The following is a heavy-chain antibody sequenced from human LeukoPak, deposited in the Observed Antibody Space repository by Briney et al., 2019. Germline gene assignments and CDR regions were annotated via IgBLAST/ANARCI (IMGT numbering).Heavy chain of an antibody. Sequence: PGGSLRLSCAASGFTFSTYAMIWVRQAPAKGLEWVSTIGGGGPTTDYADSVKDRFTISRDNSKNTLYLQMNSLRAEDTAVYFCAKGFLGGTDQYFDSWGQGTLVTVSS. CDR2: IGGGGPTT. CDR1: GFTFSTYA. D-gene: IGHD6-19*01. V-gene: IGHV3-23*01. CDR3: AKGFLGGTDQYFDS. J-gene: IGHJ4*02.